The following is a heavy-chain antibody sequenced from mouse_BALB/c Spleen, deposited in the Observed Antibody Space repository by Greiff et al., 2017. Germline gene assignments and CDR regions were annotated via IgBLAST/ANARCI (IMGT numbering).Heavy chain of an antibody. CDR1: GYTFTSYW. J-gene: IGHJ4*01. CDR3: ASSSGYHYAMDY. V-gene: IGHV1-7*01. CDR2: INPSTGYT. Sequence: VQLVESGAELAKPGASVKMSCKASGYTFTSYWMHWVKQRPGQGLEWIGYINPSTGYTEYNQKFKDKATLTADKSSSTAYMQLSSLTSEDSAVYYCASSSGYHYAMDYWGQGTSVTVSS. D-gene: IGHD3-1*01.